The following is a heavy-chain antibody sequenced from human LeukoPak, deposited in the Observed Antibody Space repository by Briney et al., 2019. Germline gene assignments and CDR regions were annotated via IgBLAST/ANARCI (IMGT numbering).Heavy chain of an antibody. CDR2: ISHSGST. Sequence: SETLSLTCAVYGGSVSGYYWSWIRQPPGKGLEWIGEISHSGSTNYNPSLKSRVTISVDTSKNQFSLKLSSVTAADTAVYYCARGGMVRGVITTFDYWGQGTLVTVSS. CDR1: GGSVSGYY. V-gene: IGHV4-34*01. CDR3: ARGGMVRGVITTFDY. D-gene: IGHD3-10*01. J-gene: IGHJ4*02.